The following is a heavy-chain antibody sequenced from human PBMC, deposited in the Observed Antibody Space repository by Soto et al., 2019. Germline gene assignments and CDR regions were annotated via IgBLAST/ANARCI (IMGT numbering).Heavy chain of an antibody. CDR3: ANRGPESGSNGLDV. Sequence: EVQLVESGGGLVQPGGSLRLSCAASGFTISTYDMHWVRRSTGKGLEWVSSIGTAGDTYYPGSVKGRFTISREDAKNSLYLQMNSLRVEDTAVYYCANRGPESGSNGLDVWGQGTTVTVSS. CDR1: GFTISTYD. J-gene: IGHJ6*02. V-gene: IGHV3-13*01. D-gene: IGHD3-10*01. CDR2: IGTAGDT.